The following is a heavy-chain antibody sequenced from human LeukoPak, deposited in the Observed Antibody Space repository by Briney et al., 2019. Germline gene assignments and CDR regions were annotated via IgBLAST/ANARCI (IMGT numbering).Heavy chain of an antibody. CDR2: IRYDGSNK. CDR3: AKGIRSSSWYGIIDY. D-gene: IGHD6-13*01. V-gene: IGHV3-30*02. Sequence: GGSLSLSCAPSGFTFSSFGLHWVGQAPGKGLEWLAFIRYDGSNKYYVDSVKGRFTISRDNSKNTLFLQMNSLRGEDTAVYYCAKGIRSSSWYGIIDYWGQGTLVTVSS. J-gene: IGHJ4*02. CDR1: GFTFSSFG.